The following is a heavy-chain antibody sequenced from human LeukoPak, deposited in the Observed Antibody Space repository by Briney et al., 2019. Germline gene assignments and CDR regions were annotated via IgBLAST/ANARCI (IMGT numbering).Heavy chain of an antibody. CDR1: GYTFTSYG. J-gene: IGHJ6*03. V-gene: IGHV1-18*01. Sequence: ASVKVSCKASGYTFTSYGISWVRQAPGQGLEWMGWISAYNGNTNYAQKLQGRVTMTTDTSTSTAYMELRSLRSDDTAVYYCARDPRTRIAVAGTEALWYYYYMDVWGKGTTVTVSS. CDR3: ARDPRTRIAVAGTEALWYYYYMDV. CDR2: ISAYNGNT. D-gene: IGHD6-19*01.